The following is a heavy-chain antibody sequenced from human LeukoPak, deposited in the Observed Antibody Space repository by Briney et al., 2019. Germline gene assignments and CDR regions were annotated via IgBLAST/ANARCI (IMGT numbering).Heavy chain of an antibody. CDR3: ARGAEWLVPDY. CDR2: IGTAGDT. CDR1: GFTFSSYD. D-gene: IGHD6-19*01. V-gene: IGHV3-13*01. Sequence: GGSLRLSCAASGFTFSSYDMHWVRQATGKGLEWVSAIGTAGDTYYPGSVKGRFTISRDNSKNTLYLQMNSLRAEDTAVYYCARGAEWLVPDYWGQGTLVTVSS. J-gene: IGHJ4*02.